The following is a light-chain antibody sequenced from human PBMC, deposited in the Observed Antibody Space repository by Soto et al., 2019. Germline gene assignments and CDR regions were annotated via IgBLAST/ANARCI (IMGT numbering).Light chain of an antibody. CDR3: GAYTSNTAHV. Sequence: QLALNQPASISGDPGQWNTISCPATSSDDGDFNYISWYQQYPGKTPKLIIYEVINRPSGISDRFSGSASGNTASLTISRLQAEDEADYYCGAYTSNTAHVFGTGTKVTVL. J-gene: IGLJ1*01. V-gene: IGLV2-14*01. CDR2: EVI. CDR1: SSDDGDFNY.